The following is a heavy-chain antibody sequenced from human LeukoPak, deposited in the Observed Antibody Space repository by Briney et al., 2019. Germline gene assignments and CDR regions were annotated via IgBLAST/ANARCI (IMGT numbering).Heavy chain of an antibody. J-gene: IGHJ1*01. CDR2: ISLNSGMI. CDR1: GFRFVDHA. D-gene: IGHD3-22*01. Sequence: GGSLRLSCTASGFRFVDHAMYWVRQAPGKGLEWVAGISLNSGMIVYADSVKGRFTISRDNAKNSLYLQMNSLRAEDTAVYYCATYSSLNRREFQYWGQGTLLTVSS. V-gene: IGHV3-9*01. CDR3: ATYSSLNRREFQY.